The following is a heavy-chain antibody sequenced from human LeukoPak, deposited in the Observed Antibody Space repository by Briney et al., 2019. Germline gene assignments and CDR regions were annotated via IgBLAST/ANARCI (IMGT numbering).Heavy chain of an antibody. D-gene: IGHD6-6*01. CDR2: IYHSGST. CDR1: GGSISSGGYY. J-gene: IGHJ4*02. CDR3: ARDFVGSSEDY. V-gene: IGHV4-30-2*01. Sequence: ASQTLSLTCTVSGGSISSGGYYWSWIRQPPGKGLEWIGYIYHSGSTYYNPSLKSRVTISVDRSKNQFSLKLSSVTAADTAVYYCARDFVGSSEDYWGQGTLVTVSS.